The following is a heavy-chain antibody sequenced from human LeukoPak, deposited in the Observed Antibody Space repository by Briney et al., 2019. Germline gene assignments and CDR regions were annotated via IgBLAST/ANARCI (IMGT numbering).Heavy chain of an antibody. J-gene: IGHJ5*02. CDR1: GYTFTDYY. CDR2: INPNSGGT. CDR3: ARDYDDFWSGYSYWFDP. Sequence: VASVKVSCKASGYTFTDYYMHWVRQAPEQGLEWMGWINPNSGGTNYAQKFQGRVTMTRDTSISTAYMELSMLRSDDTAVYYCARDYDDFWSGYSYWFDPWGQGTLVTVSS. D-gene: IGHD3-3*01. V-gene: IGHV1-2*02.